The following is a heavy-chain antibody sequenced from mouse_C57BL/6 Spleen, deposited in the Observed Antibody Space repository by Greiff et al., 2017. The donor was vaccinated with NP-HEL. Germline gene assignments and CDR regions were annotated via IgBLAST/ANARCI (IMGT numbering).Heavy chain of an antibody. J-gene: IGHJ1*03. CDR2: INPNNGGT. Sequence: VQLQQSGPELVKPGASVKIPCKASGYTFTDYNMDWVKQSHGKSLEWIGDINPNNGGTIYNQKFKGKATLTVDKSSSTAYMELRSLTSEDTAVYYWASGDYGSSLGYFDVWGTGTTVTVSS. CDR3: ASGDYGSSLGYFDV. V-gene: IGHV1-18*01. D-gene: IGHD1-1*01. CDR1: GYTFTDYN.